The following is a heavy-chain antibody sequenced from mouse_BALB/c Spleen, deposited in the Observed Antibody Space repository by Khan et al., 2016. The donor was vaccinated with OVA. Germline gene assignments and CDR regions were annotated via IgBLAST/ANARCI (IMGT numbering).Heavy chain of an antibody. CDR3: ARDETAPYYFDY. Sequence: EVQLQESGPGLVKPSQSLSLTCSVTGYSITSGCYWNWIRQFPGNKLEWMGYIRYDGINNYNPSLKNRISITRDTSKNQFFLKLNSVTTEDTATYCCARDETAPYYFDYWGQGTTLTVSS. J-gene: IGHJ2*01. V-gene: IGHV3-6*02. CDR2: IRYDGIN. CDR1: GYSITSGCY. D-gene: IGHD4-1*01.